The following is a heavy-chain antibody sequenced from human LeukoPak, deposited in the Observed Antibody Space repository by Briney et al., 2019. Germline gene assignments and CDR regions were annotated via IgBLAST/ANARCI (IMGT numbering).Heavy chain of an antibody. J-gene: IGHJ6*02. CDR2: INPNSGGT. Sequence: ASVKVSCKASGYTFTGYYMHWVRQAPGQGLEWMGWINPNSGGTNYAQKFQGRVTMTRDTSISTAYMELSRLRSDDTAVYYCARDPGFGELSPYYGMDVWGQGTTVTVSS. D-gene: IGHD3-10*01. CDR3: ARDPGFGELSPYYGMDV. CDR1: GYTFTGYY. V-gene: IGHV1-2*02.